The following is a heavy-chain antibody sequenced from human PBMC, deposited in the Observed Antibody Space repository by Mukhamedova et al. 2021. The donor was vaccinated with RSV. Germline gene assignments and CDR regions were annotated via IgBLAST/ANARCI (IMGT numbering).Heavy chain of an antibody. CDR3: ARVSVCSSTGCWSYYYYGMDV. Sequence: GSTYYNPSLRSRVTISVDTPKNQFSLKLSPVTAADTAAYYCARVSVCSSTGCWSYYYYGMDVWGQGAP. V-gene: IGHV4-31*02. D-gene: IGHD2-2*01. CDR2: GST. J-gene: IGHJ6*02.